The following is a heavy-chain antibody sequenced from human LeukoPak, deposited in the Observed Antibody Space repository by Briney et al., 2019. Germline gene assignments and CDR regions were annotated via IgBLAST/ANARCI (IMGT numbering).Heavy chain of an antibody. Sequence: ASVKVSCKASGYTFISYGISWVRQAPGQGLEWMGCISAYNGNTKFAQNLQGRVTMTTDTSTSTAYMELSSLRSEDTAVYYCASPVFGGLATRGAFDYWGQGTLVTVSS. CDR3: ASPVFGGLATRGAFDY. V-gene: IGHV1-18*01. CDR1: GYTFISYG. J-gene: IGHJ4*02. CDR2: ISAYNGNT. D-gene: IGHD3-10*01.